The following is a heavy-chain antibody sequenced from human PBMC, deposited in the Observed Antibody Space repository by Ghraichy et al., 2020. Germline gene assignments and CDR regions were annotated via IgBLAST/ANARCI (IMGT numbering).Heavy chain of an antibody. J-gene: IGHJ4*02. CDR2: IKKDGSEK. Sequence: GGSLRLSCADSGFTFSSYWMSWVRQPPGKGLEWVANIKKDGSEKYYVDSVKGRFTISRDNTKSSLYLQMNSLRAEDTAVYYCARDRGPNCLDYWGQGTLVIVSS. D-gene: IGHD1-1*01. V-gene: IGHV3-7*01. CDR3: ARDRGPNCLDY. CDR1: GFTFSSYW.